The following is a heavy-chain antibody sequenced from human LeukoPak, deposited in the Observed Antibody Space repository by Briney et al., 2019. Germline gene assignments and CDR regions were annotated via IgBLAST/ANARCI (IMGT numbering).Heavy chain of an antibody. CDR1: GFTFSNYV. Sequence: GGSLRLSCAASGFTFSNYVMSWVRQAPGKGLEWISTINPSGANTYYAASVRGRLTISRDNSKDSLHLQMNGLRADDTAIYYCAKNAVVVAATYYFDYWGQGTLVTISS. D-gene: IGHD2-15*01. V-gene: IGHV3-23*01. CDR2: INPSGANT. CDR3: AKNAVVVAATYYFDY. J-gene: IGHJ4*02.